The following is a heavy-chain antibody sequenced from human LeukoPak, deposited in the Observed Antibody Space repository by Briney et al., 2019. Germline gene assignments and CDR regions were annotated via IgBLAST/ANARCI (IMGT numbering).Heavy chain of an antibody. V-gene: IGHV4-31*03. Sequence: KSSETLSLTCTVSGGSISSGGYYWSWIRQHPGKGLEWIGYIYYSGSTYYNPSLKSRVTISVDTSKNQSSLKLSSVTAADTAVYYCARDRADCSSTSCYGYYYYYGMDVWGQGTTVTVSS. J-gene: IGHJ6*02. CDR2: IYYSGST. CDR1: GGSISSGGYY. CDR3: ARDRADCSSTSCYGYYYYYGMDV. D-gene: IGHD2-2*01.